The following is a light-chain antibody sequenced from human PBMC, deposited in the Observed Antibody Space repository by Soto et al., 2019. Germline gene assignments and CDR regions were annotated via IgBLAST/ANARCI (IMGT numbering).Light chain of an antibody. CDR2: GNS. CDR1: SSNIGAVYD. CDR3: QSYDNSLSGYV. Sequence: QSVLTQPPSVSGSPGQSVTISCTGISSNIGAVYDVHWYQHLPGTAPKLLIYGNSNRPSGVPDRFSGSKSGTSASLAITGLQAEDEADYYCQSYDNSLSGYVFGTGTKVTVL. J-gene: IGLJ1*01. V-gene: IGLV1-40*01.